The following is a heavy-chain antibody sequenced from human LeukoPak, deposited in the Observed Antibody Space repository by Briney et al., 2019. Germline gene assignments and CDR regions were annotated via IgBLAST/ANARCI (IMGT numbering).Heavy chain of an antibody. V-gene: IGHV4-34*01. Sequence: SETLSLTCAVYGGSFSGYYWSWIRQPPGKGLERIGEINHSGSTNYNPSLKSRVTISVDTSKNQFSLKLSSVTAADTAVYYCARSPPFSLLRGAFEMDVWGKGTTVTISS. CDR3: ARSPPFSLLRGAFEMDV. D-gene: IGHD3-10*01. CDR1: GGSFSGYY. CDR2: INHSGST. J-gene: IGHJ6*04.